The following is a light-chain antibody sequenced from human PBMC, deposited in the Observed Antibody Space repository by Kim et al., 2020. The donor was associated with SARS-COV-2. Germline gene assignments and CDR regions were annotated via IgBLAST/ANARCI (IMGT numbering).Light chain of an antibody. CDR1: SSEIGSYNL. V-gene: IGLV2-23*01. J-gene: IGLJ1*01. Sequence: QSVLTQPAAVSGFPGQSITISCTGTSSEIGSYNLVSWYQQHPGKAPKFMIYEDTKRPSGVSNRFSASKSGNTAFLTISGLQAEDEGDYFCCSYVGSGTYYVFGTGTKVTVL. CDR3: CSYVGSGTYYV. CDR2: EDT.